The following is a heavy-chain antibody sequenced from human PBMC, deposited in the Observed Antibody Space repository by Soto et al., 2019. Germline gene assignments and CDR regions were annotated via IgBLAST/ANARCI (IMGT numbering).Heavy chain of an antibody. D-gene: IGHD3-16*01. CDR2: ITGPGGNT. CDR1: GFTCSSDS. CDR3: ASGYYGYAVYLEH. J-gene: IGHJ4*02. Sequence: GGSLRLSCAASGFTCSSDSMNWVRQDPGKGLEWVSAITGPGGNTYYADSLQGRFTISRDNSKTTLYLQMNTLRADDTAVYYCASGYYGYAVYLEHWGQGTLVTVSS. V-gene: IGHV3-23*01.